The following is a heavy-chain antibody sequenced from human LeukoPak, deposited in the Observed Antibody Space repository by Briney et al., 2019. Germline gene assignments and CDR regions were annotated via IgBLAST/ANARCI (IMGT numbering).Heavy chain of an antibody. CDR3: ARDGEMATIENYFHY. V-gene: IGHV4-39*07. Sequence: SETLSLTCTVSGGSISSITYYWGWIRQPPGKGLEWIGSIYYSGNTYYNPSLKSRVTISADTSKNQFSLKVTSVTAADTAVYYCARDGEMATIENYFHYWGQGILVTVSS. CDR2: IYYSGNT. CDR1: GGSISSITYY. D-gene: IGHD5-24*01. J-gene: IGHJ4*02.